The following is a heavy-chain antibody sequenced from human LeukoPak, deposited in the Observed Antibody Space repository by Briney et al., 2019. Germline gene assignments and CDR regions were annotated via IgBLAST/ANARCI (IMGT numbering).Heavy chain of an antibody. V-gene: IGHV6-1*01. J-gene: IGHJ5*02. CDR2: TYFTSKWTV. Sequence: SQTLSLTCAISGDSVSIDSASWQWLRQSPARGVEWLGSTYFTSKWTVDQAVSLRARITIKPDTSKHQFTLQLNSVSVEDTAVYYCARRASWNSYFDLWGQGTLVIVSS. CDR3: ARRASWNSYFDL. CDR1: GDSVSIDSAS. D-gene: IGHD1-7*01.